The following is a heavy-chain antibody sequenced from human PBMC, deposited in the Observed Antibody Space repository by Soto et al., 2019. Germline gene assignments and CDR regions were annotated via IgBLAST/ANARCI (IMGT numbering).Heavy chain of an antibody. J-gene: IGHJ4*02. V-gene: IGHV3-7*03. Sequence: PGGSLRLSCAASGLSSSDYWMSWVRQAPGRGLEWVAHIIQDGRAIYYVDSVRGRFTISRDSAGNSVFLEMHRLRVEDTAVYYCARGGGLSLLPLDYWGLGTLVTVSS. CDR1: GLSSSDYW. CDR2: IIQDGRAI. CDR3: ARGGGLSLLPLDY. D-gene: IGHD2-15*01.